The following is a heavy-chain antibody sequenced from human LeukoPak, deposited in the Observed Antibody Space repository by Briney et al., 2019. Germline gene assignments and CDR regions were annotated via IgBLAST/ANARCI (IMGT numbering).Heavy chain of an antibody. V-gene: IGHV3-23*01. CDR3: AKDRLRYGSGSYSSGYYFDY. CDR1: GFTFRSYA. CDR2: FSGSDPTT. Sequence: GGSLRLSCAASGFTFRSYAMSWVRQAPGKGLEWVSTFSGSDPTTYYADSVQGRFTISRDNSKNTLYLQMNSLSAEDTAVYYCAKDRLRYGSGSYSSGYYFDYWGQGTLVTVSS. J-gene: IGHJ4*02. D-gene: IGHD3-10*01.